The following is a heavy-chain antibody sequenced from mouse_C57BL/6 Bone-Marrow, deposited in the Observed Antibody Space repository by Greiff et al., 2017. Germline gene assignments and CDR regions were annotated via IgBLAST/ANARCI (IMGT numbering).Heavy chain of an antibody. Sequence: VKLQQSGAELVKPGASVKLSCKASGYTFTSYWMHWVKQRPGQGLEWIGMIHPNSGSTNYNEKFKSKATLTVDKSSSTAYMQLSSLTSEDSAVYYCASTVVAHWYFDVWGTGTTVTVSS. CDR2: IHPNSGST. CDR1: GYTFTSYW. D-gene: IGHD1-1*01. J-gene: IGHJ1*03. CDR3: ASTVVAHWYFDV. V-gene: IGHV1-64*01.